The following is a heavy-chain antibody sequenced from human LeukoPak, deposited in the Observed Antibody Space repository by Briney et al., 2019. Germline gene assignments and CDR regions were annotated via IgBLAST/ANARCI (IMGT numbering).Heavy chain of an antibody. CDR1: GFTFSSYG. V-gene: IGHV3-30*03. CDR2: ISYDGSNK. Sequence: GGSLRLSCAASGFTFSSYGMHWVRQAPGKGLEWVAVISYDGSNKYYADSVKGRFTISRDNSKNTLYLQMNSLRAEDTAVYYCARDSYGMDVWGQGTTVTVSS. J-gene: IGHJ6*02. CDR3: ARDSYGMDV.